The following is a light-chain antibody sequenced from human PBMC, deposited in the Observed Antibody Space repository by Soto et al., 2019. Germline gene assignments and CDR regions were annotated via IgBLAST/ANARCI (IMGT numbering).Light chain of an antibody. CDR3: EQRYHTRRN. J-gene: IGKJ3*01. CDR2: DAS. CDR1: QRIGSS. Sequence: DIQMTQSPSSLAASVGGRVTFTCRASQRIGSSLNWSQQTPGQAPHLLISDASSLQSGVPLRFSGSGSGTDVNITLRGLQSKDFATYYCEQRYHTRRNFGPGTNVAIK. V-gene: IGKV1-39*01.